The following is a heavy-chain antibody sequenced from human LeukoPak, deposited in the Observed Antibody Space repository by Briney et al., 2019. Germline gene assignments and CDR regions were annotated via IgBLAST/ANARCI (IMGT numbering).Heavy chain of an antibody. D-gene: IGHD6-13*01. Sequence: PSETLSLTCAVYGGSFSGYYWSWIRKPPGKGLEWIGEINHSGSTNYNPSLKSRVTISVDTSKNQFSLKLSSVTAADTAVYYCARGRGSIAAAGTASTGYYYMDVWGKGTTVTVSS. CDR1: GGSFSGYY. CDR2: INHSGST. V-gene: IGHV4-34*01. J-gene: IGHJ6*03. CDR3: ARGRGSIAAAGTASTGYYYMDV.